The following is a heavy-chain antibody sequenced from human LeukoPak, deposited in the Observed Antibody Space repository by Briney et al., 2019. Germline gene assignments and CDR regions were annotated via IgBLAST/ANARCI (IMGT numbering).Heavy chain of an antibody. V-gene: IGHV4-30-4*01. CDR3: ARAADTADGGGDIDY. CDR2: IHDSGST. Sequence: PSETLSLTCTVSGASISSGDYHWNWIRQPPGKGLEWIGFIHDSGSTYYNPSLKSRVTISVDTSKNQFSLKLSSVTAADTAVYYCARAADTADGGGDIDYWGQGTLVTVSS. D-gene: IGHD2-21*02. J-gene: IGHJ4*02. CDR1: GASISSGDYH.